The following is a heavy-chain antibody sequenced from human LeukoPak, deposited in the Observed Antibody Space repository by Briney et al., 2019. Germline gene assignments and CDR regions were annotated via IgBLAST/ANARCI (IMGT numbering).Heavy chain of an antibody. CDR1: GDSVSRNSVA. J-gene: IGHJ4*02. CDR3: ARDHDYGDYGTYEDY. CDR2: TYYRSKWYN. D-gene: IGHD4-17*01. Sequence: SQTLSLTCAISGDSVSRNSVAWNWIRQSPSRGLEWLGRTYYRSKWYNDCAVSVKSRITINPDTSKNQFSLQLNSVTPEDTAVYYCARDHDYGDYGTYEDYWGQGTLVTVSS. V-gene: IGHV6-1*01.